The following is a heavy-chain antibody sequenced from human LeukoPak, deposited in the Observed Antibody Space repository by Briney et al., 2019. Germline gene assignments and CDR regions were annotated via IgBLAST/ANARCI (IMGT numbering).Heavy chain of an antibody. CDR3: AKASGYSSGWYYFDY. V-gene: IGHV3-23*01. Sequence: GGSLRLSCAASGFTVSSNYMSWVRQAPGKGLEWVSAISGSGGSTYYADSVKGRFTISRDNSKNTLYLQMNSLRAEDTAVYYCAKASGYSSGWYYFDYWGQGTLVTVSS. CDR2: ISGSGGST. J-gene: IGHJ4*02. CDR1: GFTVSSNY. D-gene: IGHD6-19*01.